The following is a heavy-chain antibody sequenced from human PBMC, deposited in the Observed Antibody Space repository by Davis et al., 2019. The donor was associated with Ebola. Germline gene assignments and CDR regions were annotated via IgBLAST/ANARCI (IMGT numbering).Heavy chain of an antibody. V-gene: IGHV3-9*01. J-gene: IGHJ4*02. D-gene: IGHD2-21*01. Sequence: SLKISCAASGFTFDDYAMHWVRQAPGKGLEWVSGISWNSGSIGYADSVKGRFTIPRDNAKNSLYLQMNSLRAEDTALYYCAKVNYCGGDCSYFDYWGQGTLVTVSS. CDR2: ISWNSGSI. CDR3: AKVNYCGGDCSYFDY. CDR1: GFTFDDYA.